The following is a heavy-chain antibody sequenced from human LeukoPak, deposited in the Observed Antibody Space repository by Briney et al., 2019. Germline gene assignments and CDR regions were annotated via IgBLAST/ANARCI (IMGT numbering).Heavy chain of an antibody. CDR1: GGSMPSSSYY. Sequence: SETLSLTCTVSGGSMPSSSYYWGWIRQPPGKGLEWTGNIYYSGHTYYNPSLRSRVTISVDTSKNQFSLKLSSVTAADTAVYCCASSSWYDAFDIWGQGTMVTVSS. V-gene: IGHV4-39*07. J-gene: IGHJ3*02. CDR2: IYYSGHT. D-gene: IGHD6-13*01. CDR3: ASSSWYDAFDI.